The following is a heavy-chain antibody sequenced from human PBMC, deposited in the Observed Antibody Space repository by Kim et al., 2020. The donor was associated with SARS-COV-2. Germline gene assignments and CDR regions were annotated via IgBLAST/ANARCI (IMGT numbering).Heavy chain of an antibody. J-gene: IGHJ4*02. CDR2: ISSSSSTI. CDR1: GFTFSSYS. V-gene: IGHV3-48*02. Sequence: GGSLRLSCAASGFTFSSYSMNWVRQAPGKGLEWVSYISSSSSTIYYADSVKGRFTISRDNAKNSLYLQMNSLRDEDTAVYYCARAYGRYFDCFYFDYWGQGALVTVSS. D-gene: IGHD3-9*01. CDR3: ARAYGRYFDCFYFDY.